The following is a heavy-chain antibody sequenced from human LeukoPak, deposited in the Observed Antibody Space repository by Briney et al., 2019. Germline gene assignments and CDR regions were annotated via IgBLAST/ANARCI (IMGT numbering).Heavy chain of an antibody. J-gene: IGHJ6*03. CDR3: ARGSEEYSSSWYNYYYYYTDV. CDR2: IIPIFGTA. V-gene: IGHV1-69*05. Sequence: ASVKVSCKASGGTFSSYAISWVRQAPGQGLEWMGRIIPIFGTANYAQKFQGRVTITTDESTSTAYMELSSLRSEDTGVYYCARGSEEYSSSWYNYYYYYTDVWGKGTTVPVSS. D-gene: IGHD6-13*01. CDR1: GGTFSSYA.